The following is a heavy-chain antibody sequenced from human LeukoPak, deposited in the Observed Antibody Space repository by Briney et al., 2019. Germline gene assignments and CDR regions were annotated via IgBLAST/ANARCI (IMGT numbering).Heavy chain of an antibody. J-gene: IGHJ4*02. CDR3: ASIPSGYSYGLPLDY. CDR1: GFTFSSYG. D-gene: IGHD5-18*01. Sequence: TGGSLRLSCAASGFTFSSYGMHWVRQAPGKGLEWVAVISYDGSNKYYADSVKGRFTISRDNSKNTLYLQMNSLRAEDTAVYYCASIPSGYSYGLPLDYWGQGTLVTVSS. V-gene: IGHV3-30*03. CDR2: ISYDGSNK.